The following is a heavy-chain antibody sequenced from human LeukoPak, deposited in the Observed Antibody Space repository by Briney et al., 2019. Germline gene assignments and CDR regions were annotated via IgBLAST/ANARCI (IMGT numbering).Heavy chain of an antibody. CDR3: ARGQCSTGWYFHY. V-gene: IGHV3-66*01. J-gene: IGHJ4*02. CDR2: ISSGGST. D-gene: IGHD6-19*01. Sequence: GGSLRLSCAASRFTISSNYMSWVRQAPGKGLDWVSVISSGGSTYYSDSVKGRFTISRDNSKNTLYLQMNTLRAEDTAVYYCARGQCSTGWYFHYWGQETLVTVSS. CDR1: RFTISSNY.